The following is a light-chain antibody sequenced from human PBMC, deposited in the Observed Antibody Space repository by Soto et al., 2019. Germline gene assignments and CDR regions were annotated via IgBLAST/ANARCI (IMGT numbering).Light chain of an antibody. Sequence: IQMTQSPSSLSASVGDNVTINWRASQSISSYLNWYQQQPGKPPKXLIYAASSLPSGVPSRFSGSGAGTDFTLTISSLQPEDFATYYCQQSYSTPLTCGGGTQVEIK. J-gene: IGKJ4*01. V-gene: IGKV1-39*01. CDR3: QQSYSTPLT. CDR1: QSISSY. CDR2: AAS.